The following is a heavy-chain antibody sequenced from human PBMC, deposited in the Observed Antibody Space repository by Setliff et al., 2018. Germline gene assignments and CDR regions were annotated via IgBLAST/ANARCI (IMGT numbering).Heavy chain of an antibody. CDR2: INQDGSGK. V-gene: IGHV3-7*03. Sequence: GGSLRLSCAASGFIFSSYWMNWVRQAPGKGLEWVATINQDGSGKCYVDSVKGRFTISRDNAKNSLYLQMNSPRAEDTAVYYCATYKRSSSFEYWGQGSLVTVSS. D-gene: IGHD6-6*01. CDR3: ATYKRSSSFEY. J-gene: IGHJ4*02. CDR1: GFIFSSYW.